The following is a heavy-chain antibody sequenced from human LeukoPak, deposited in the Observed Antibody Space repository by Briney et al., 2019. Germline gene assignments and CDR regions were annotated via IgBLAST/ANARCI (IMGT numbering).Heavy chain of an antibody. J-gene: IGHJ6*03. D-gene: IGHD6-19*01. CDR2: IYYSGST. Sequence: SETLSLTCTVSGGSIGSSSYYWGWIRQPPGKGLEWIGSIYYSGSTYYNPSLKSRVTMSVDTSKNQFSLKLSSVTAADTAVYYCARLRRPVRSSSGWYDYYYMDVWGKGTTVTISS. CDR3: ARLRRPVRSSSGWYDYYYMDV. CDR1: GGSIGSSSYY. V-gene: IGHV4-39*07.